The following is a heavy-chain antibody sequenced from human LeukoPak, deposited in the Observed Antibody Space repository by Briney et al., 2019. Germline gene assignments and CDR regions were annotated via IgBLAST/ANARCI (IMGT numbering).Heavy chain of an antibody. V-gene: IGHV4-4*08. Sequence: SETLSLTCTVSGGSISSYYWSWIRQPPGKGLEWIGRIYTSGSTNYNPSLKSRVTISVDTSKNQFSLKLSSVTAADTAVYYCARAMITFGGVIVIDYWGQGTLVTVSS. J-gene: IGHJ4*02. CDR2: IYTSGST. CDR3: ARAMITFGGVIVIDY. D-gene: IGHD3-16*02. CDR1: GGSISSYY.